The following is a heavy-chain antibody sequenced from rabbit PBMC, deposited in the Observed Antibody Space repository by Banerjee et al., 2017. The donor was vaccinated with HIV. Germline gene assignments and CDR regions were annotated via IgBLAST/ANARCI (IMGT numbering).Heavy chain of an antibody. Sequence: QSLEESGGDLVKPGASLTLTCKASGIDFSSGYDMCWVRQAPGKGLEWIGCIYTGSATAYYASWVISRFTITSNTNQNTVTLQMTSLTVADTATYFCARDTGSSFSTYGMDLWGPGTLVTVS. CDR2: IYTGSATA. CDR1: GIDFSSGYD. V-gene: IGHV1S40*01. CDR3: ARDTGSSFSTYGMDL. J-gene: IGHJ6*01. D-gene: IGHD8-1*01.